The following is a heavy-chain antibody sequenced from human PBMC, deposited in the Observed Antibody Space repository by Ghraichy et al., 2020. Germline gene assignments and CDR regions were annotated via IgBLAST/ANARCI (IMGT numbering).Heavy chain of an antibody. Sequence: ASVKVSCKASGYTFTGYFLHWVRQAPGQGLKWMGRMNPNSGVTNYAQQFQGRVIMTGDKSIRTAYMELSRLRSDDTAMYYCAREDNSGHDAYYYYYHGMDVWGQGTTVTVSS. D-gene: IGHD3-16*01. V-gene: IGHV1-2*06. CDR3: AREDNSGHDAYYYYYHGMDV. J-gene: IGHJ6*02. CDR2: MNPNSGVT. CDR1: GYTFTGYF.